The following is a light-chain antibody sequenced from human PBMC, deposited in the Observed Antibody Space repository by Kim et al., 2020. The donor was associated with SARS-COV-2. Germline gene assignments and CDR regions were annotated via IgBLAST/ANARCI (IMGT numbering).Light chain of an antibody. CDR2: DVS. CDR1: RSDLGGYNY. V-gene: IGLV2-14*03. Sequence: SLTTSGTGTRSDLGGYNYVSWYQQHPGKPPKLMIYDVSNRPSGVSNRFSGSKSGNTASLTISGLQAEDEADYYCSSYTSSSTLRVFGGGTQLTVL. J-gene: IGLJ2*01. CDR3: SSYTSSSTLRV.